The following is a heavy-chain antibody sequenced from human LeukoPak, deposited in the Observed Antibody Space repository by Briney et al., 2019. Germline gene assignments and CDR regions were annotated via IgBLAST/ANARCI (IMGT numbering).Heavy chain of an antibody. CDR1: GYTFTGYY. Sequence: GASVKVSCKASGYTFTGYYMHWVRQAPGQGLEWMGWINPNSGGTNYAQKFQGRVTMTRDTSISTAYMELSRLRSDDTAVYYCARAVWFRELLVESGFDPWGQGTLVTVSS. CDR2: INPNSGGT. CDR3: ARAVWFRELLVESGFDP. J-gene: IGHJ5*02. D-gene: IGHD3-10*01. V-gene: IGHV1-2*02.